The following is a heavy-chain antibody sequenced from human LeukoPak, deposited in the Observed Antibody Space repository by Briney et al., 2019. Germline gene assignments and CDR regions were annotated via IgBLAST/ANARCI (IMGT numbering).Heavy chain of an antibody. CDR1: EYTLTHYY. V-gene: IGHV1-2*02. D-gene: IGHD3-22*01. CDR2: TNATSGDT. J-gene: IGHJ4*02. Sequence: ASVRVSCKASEYTLTHYYIHWGRQAPGQGREGRGWTNATSGDTNYAQRFQGRVTMTRDTSTSTPYMELSGLRSDDTAIYYCARGVVYYRLDFWGQGALVAVSS. CDR3: ARGVVYYRLDF.